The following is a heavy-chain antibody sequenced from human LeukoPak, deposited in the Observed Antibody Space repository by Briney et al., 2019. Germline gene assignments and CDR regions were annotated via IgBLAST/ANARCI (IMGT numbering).Heavy chain of an antibody. V-gene: IGHV1-2*02. CDR1: GYTFTAYY. D-gene: IGHD2-2*01. J-gene: IGHJ4*02. CDR3: ARGPYDRYTAMPYYFDY. Sequence: ASVRVSCKASGYTFTAYYVHWVRQAPGQGLEWMGWINPNTGGTNYAQKFQGRVTMTRDTSITTAYMELSRLRSDDTAVYYCARGPYDRYTAMPYYFDYWGQGTLVTVSS. CDR2: INPNTGGT.